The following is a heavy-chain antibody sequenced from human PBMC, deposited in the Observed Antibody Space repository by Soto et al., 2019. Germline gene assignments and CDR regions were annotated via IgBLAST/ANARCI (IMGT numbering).Heavy chain of an antibody. CDR2: IYPGDSDT. D-gene: IGHD2-21*01. J-gene: IGHJ6*02. CDR1: GYSVSSYW. CDR3: ARQSIVVRYYGMDV. V-gene: IGHV5-51*01. Sequence: GASLKISCKGSGYSVSSYWSGWVRQMPGKGLEWMGIIYPGDSDTRYSPSFQGQVTISADKSISTAYLQWSSLKASDTAMYYCARQSIVVRYYGMDVWGQGTTVTVSS.